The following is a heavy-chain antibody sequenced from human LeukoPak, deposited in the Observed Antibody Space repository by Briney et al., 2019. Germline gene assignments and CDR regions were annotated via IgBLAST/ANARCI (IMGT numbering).Heavy chain of an antibody. V-gene: IGHV3-30*18. CDR1: GFTFSSYG. D-gene: IGHD6-19*01. Sequence: GGSLGLSCAASGFTFSSYGMHWVRQAPGKGLEWVAVISYDGSNKYYADSVKGRFTISRDNSKNTLYLQMSSLRAEDTAVYYCAKSSKWLVLDYWGQGTLVTVSS. CDR2: ISYDGSNK. CDR3: AKSSKWLVLDY. J-gene: IGHJ4*02.